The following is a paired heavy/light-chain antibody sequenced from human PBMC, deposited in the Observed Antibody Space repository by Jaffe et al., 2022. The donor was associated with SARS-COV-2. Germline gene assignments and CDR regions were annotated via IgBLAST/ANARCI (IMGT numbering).Light chain of an antibody. CDR3: QQYNSYST. J-gene: IGKJ2*01. CDR1: QSISRW. V-gene: IGKV1-5*03. Sequence: DIQMTQSPSTLSASVGDRVTITCRASQSISRWLAWYQQKPGTAPKLLIYEASSLHNGVPSRFSGSGSGTEFTLTISSLQPDDFATYYCQQYNSYSTFGQGTKLEIK. CDR2: EAS.
Heavy chain of an antibody. D-gene: IGHD2-2*01. J-gene: IGHJ4*02. Sequence: QVQLQESGPGLVKPPETLSLTCTVSGYSISSGYYWGWIRQPPGKGLEWIGSIYHSGSTYYNPSLKSRVTISVDTSKNQFSLKLNFVTAADTAVYYCASVAYCSSTSCYYSDYWGQGTLVTVSS. CDR1: GYSISSGYY. CDR2: IYHSGST. CDR3: ASVAYCSSTSCYYSDY. V-gene: IGHV4-38-2*02.